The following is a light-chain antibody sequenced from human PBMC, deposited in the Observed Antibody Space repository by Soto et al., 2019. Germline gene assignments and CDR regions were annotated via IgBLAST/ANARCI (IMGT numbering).Light chain of an antibody. V-gene: IGKV3-20*01. CDR1: QTVRNNY. CDR3: QQYGSSPET. CDR2: DAS. J-gene: IGKJ1*01. Sequence: EFVLTQSPGTLSLSPWERATLSCRASQTVRNNYLAWYQQKPGQAPRLLIYDASNRATGIPARFSGSGSGTDFTLTISSLEPEDFAVYYCQQYGSSPETFGQGTKVDIK.